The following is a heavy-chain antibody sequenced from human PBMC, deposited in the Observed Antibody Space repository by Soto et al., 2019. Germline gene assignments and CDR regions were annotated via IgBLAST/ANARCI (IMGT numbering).Heavy chain of an antibody. D-gene: IGHD2-2*01. CDR1: GFTFSNYA. V-gene: IGHV3-23*01. Sequence: GGSLRLSCAVSGFTFSNYAMSWVRQAPGKGLEWVSGISGSGSGTNYADSVKGRFTISRDNSKNTLYLQMSGLRAEDTAVYYCAQDYCSSSSCYYYWGQGTLVTVS. CDR3: AQDYCSSSSCYYY. J-gene: IGHJ4*01. CDR2: ISGSGSGT.